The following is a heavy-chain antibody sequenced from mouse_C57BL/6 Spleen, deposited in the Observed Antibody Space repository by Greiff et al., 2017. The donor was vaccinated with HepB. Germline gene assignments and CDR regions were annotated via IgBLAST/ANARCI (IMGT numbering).Heavy chain of an antibody. V-gene: IGHV1-9*01. Sequence: VQGVESGAELMKPGASVKLSCKATGYTFTGYWIEWVKQRPGHGLEWIGEILPGSGSTNYNEKFKGKATFTADTSSNTAYMQLSSLTTEDSAIYYCARGGTIYYYGSSYVGYFDVWGTGTTVTVSS. D-gene: IGHD1-1*01. CDR3: ARGGTIYYYGSSYVGYFDV. J-gene: IGHJ1*03. CDR2: ILPGSGST. CDR1: GYTFTGYW.